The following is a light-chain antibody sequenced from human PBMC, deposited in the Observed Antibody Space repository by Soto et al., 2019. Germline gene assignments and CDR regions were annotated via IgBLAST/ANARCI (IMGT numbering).Light chain of an antibody. V-gene: IGLV2-14*01. CDR2: QVS. J-gene: IGLJ2*01. CDR3: SSYTRSKTLV. Sequence: VLTQPASVSGSPGPSITISCTGTSSDVGGYDYVSWYQQHPGKAPKLMIYQVSNRPSGVSNRFSGSKSGNTASLTISGLQAEDEANYYCSSYTRSKTLVFGGGTKVTVL. CDR1: SSDVGGYDY.